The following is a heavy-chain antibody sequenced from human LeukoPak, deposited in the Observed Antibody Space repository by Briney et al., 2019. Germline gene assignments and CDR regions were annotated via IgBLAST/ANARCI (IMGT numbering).Heavy chain of an antibody. V-gene: IGHV4-30-2*01. CDR2: IYHSGST. CDR3: ATVNPPGRGSSELDY. Sequence: PSETLSLTCTVSGGSISSGGYYWSWIRQPPGKGLEWIGYIYHSGSTYYNPSLKSRVTISVDRSKNQFTLKLSSVTAADTAVYYCATVNPPGRGSSELDYWGQGTLVTVSS. D-gene: IGHD1-26*01. CDR1: GGSISSGGYY. J-gene: IGHJ4*02.